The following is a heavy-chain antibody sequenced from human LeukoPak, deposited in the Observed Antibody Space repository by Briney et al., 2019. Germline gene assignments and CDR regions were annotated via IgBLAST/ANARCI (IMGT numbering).Heavy chain of an antibody. Sequence: ASVKVSCKASGYTFTSYGISWVRQAPGQGLEWMGWISAYNGNTNYAQKLQGRVTMTTDTSTSTAYMELRSLRSDDTAVYYCAREAPYYDSSGYSLYWGQGTLVTVSS. CDR3: AREAPYYDSSGYSLY. CDR1: GYTFTSYG. J-gene: IGHJ4*02. CDR2: ISAYNGNT. D-gene: IGHD3-22*01. V-gene: IGHV1-18*01.